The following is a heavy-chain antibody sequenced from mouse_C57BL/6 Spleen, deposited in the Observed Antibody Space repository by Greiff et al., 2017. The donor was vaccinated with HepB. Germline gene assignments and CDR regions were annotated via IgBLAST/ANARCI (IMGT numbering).Heavy chain of an antibody. CDR3: ARDRGSSYGWHFDV. V-gene: IGHV5-16*01. CDR2: INYDGSST. D-gene: IGHD1-1*01. CDR1: GFTFSDYY. J-gene: IGHJ1*03. Sequence: EVKLVESEGGLVQPGSSMKLSCTASGFTFSDYYMAWVRQVPEKGLEWVANINYDGSSTYYLDSLKSRFIISRDNAKNILYLQMSSLKSEDTATYYCARDRGSSYGWHFDVWGTGTTVTVSS.